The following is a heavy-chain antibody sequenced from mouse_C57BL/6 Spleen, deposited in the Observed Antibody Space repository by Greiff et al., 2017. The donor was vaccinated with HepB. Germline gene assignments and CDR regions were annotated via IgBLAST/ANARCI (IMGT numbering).Heavy chain of an antibody. V-gene: IGHV3-6*01. Sequence: EVKLQESGPGLVKPSQSLSLTCSVTGYSITSGYYWNWIRQFPGNKLEWMCYISYDGSNNYNPSLKNRISITSDTSKNQFFLKLNSVTTEETATYYCAREGNYYGSSPYYFDYWGQGTTLTVSS. CDR3: AREGNYYGSSPYYFDY. J-gene: IGHJ2*01. CDR2: ISYDGSN. D-gene: IGHD1-1*01. CDR1: GYSITSGYY.